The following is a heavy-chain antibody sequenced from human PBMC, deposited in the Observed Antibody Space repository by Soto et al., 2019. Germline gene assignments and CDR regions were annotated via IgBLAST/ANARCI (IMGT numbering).Heavy chain of an antibody. V-gene: IGHV1-3*01. Sequence: QVQFVQSGAEVKKPGASVKVSCKASGYTFADYAIHWVRQAPGQSLEWMGWINAGNGDTKYSQKFQGRVTLTTDTTASTAYMDINSLTTDDTAVDYCARDRWVTTLTFDKWGQGTLVIVSS. J-gene: IGHJ4*02. CDR1: GYTFADYA. CDR2: INAGNGDT. D-gene: IGHD4-17*01. CDR3: ARDRWVTTLTFDK.